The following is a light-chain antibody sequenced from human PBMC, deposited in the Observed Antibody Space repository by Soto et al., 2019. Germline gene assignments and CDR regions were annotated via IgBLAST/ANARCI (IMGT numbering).Light chain of an antibody. CDR1: SSDVGGFHF. CDR3: CSYAGSFTFV. J-gene: IGLJ2*01. V-gene: IGLV2-11*01. Sequence: QSVLTQPRSVSGSPGQSVNISCTGTSSDVGGFHFVSWYQQHPGRAPKLIIFDVNARPSGVPDRLSGSKSGNTASLTISGLQADDEADYYCCSYAGSFTFVFGGGTKVTVL. CDR2: DVN.